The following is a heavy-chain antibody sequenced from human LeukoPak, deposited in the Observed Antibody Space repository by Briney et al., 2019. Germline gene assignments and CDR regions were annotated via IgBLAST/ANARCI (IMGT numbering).Heavy chain of an antibody. D-gene: IGHD3-22*01. V-gene: IGHV1-18*01. CDR1: GYTFSSYS. CDR2: ISAYNGNT. J-gene: IGHJ4*02. Sequence: ASVKVSCKASGYTFSSYSISWVRQAPGQGLEWMGWISAYNGNTNYAQKLQGRVTMTTDTSTSTAYMELRSLRSDDTAVYYCARSSGPYTFDYFDYWGQGTLVTVSS. CDR3: ARSSGPYTFDYFDY.